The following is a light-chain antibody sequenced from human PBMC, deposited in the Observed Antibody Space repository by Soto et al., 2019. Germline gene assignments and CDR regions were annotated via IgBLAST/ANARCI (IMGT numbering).Light chain of an antibody. Sequence: QSALTQPPSVSAAPGQKVTISCSGSSSKIGNNYVSWYQQLPGTAPKLLIYENNKRPSGIPDRFSVSKSGTSATLGITGLQTGDEADYYCGTWDSSLSAYVFGTGTKVTVL. V-gene: IGLV1-51*02. CDR1: SSKIGNNY. CDR3: GTWDSSLSAYV. J-gene: IGLJ1*01. CDR2: ENN.